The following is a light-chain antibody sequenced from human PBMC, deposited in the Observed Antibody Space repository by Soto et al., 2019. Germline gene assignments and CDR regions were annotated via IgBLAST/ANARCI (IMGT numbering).Light chain of an antibody. Sequence: DIQMTQSPSTLSASVGDRVTITCRASQTISMSLAWHQQKPGTAPKPLLYKASSLESEAPSRFSGSGSGTEFTLTISTLQPHDFATYDCQQYRYFPWTFGQGTRVEIK. CDR3: QQYRYFPWT. CDR1: QTISMS. CDR2: KAS. J-gene: IGKJ1*01. V-gene: IGKV1-5*03.